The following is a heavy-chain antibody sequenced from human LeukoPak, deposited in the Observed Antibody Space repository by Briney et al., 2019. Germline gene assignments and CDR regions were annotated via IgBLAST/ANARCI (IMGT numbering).Heavy chain of an antibody. CDR1: GGSFSGYY. CDR3: ARLRWVRGVMDY. J-gene: IGHJ4*02. D-gene: IGHD3-10*01. V-gene: IGHV4-34*01. Sequence: SETLSLTCAVYGGSFSGYYWSWIRQPPGKGLEWIGEINHSGSTNYNPSLKSRVTISVDTSKNQFSLKLSSVTAADTAVYYCARLRWVRGVMDYWGQGTLVTVSS. CDR2: INHSGST.